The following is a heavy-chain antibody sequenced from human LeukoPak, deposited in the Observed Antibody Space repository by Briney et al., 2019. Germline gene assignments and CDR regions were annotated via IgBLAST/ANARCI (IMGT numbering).Heavy chain of an antibody. J-gene: IGHJ4*02. Sequence: GESLKSYCKGPGYGITSDWNSWVRQKAGKGLERMGRIDPSGSYSDYSPSFQGHITISVDKSISTAYLQWSGLKASDTAMYYCARHLIGSSSSLYDYWGQGTLVTVSS. CDR3: ARHLIGSSSSLYDY. CDR1: GYGITSDW. V-gene: IGHV5-10-1*01. CDR2: IDPSGSYS. D-gene: IGHD6-6*01.